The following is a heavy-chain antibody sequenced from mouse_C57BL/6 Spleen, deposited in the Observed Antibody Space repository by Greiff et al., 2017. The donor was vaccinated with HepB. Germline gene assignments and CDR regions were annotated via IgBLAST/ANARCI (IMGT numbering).Heavy chain of an antibody. CDR2: IDPSDSYT. V-gene: IGHV1-69*01. CDR1: GYTFTSYW. Sequence: QVQLQQPGAELVMPGASVKLSCKASGYTFTSYWMHWVKQRPGQGLEWIGEIDPSDSYTNYNQKFKGKSTLTVDKSYSTAYMQLSSLTSEDSAVYYCARSGDPYAMDYWGQGTSVTVSS. CDR3: ARSGDPYAMDY. D-gene: IGHD4-1*01. J-gene: IGHJ4*01.